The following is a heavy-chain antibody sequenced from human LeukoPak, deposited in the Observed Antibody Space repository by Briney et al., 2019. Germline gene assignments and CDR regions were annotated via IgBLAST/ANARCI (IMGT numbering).Heavy chain of an antibody. V-gene: IGHV3-30*02. CDR1: GFTFNRDW. Sequence: GGSLRLSCAASGFTFNRDWTAWVRQAPGKGLEWVAFIRYDGSNKYYAGSVKGRFTISRDNSKNTLYLQMNSLRAEDTAVYYCAKMSGYDRTDYWGQGTLVTVSS. D-gene: IGHD5-12*01. J-gene: IGHJ4*02. CDR3: AKMSGYDRTDY. CDR2: IRYDGSNK.